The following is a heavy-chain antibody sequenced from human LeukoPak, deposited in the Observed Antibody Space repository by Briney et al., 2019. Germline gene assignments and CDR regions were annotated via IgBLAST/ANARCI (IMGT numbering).Heavy chain of an antibody. D-gene: IGHD3-22*01. V-gene: IGHV3-7*01. CDR2: IKQDGSEK. CDR3: ARDKSGDSSGYDY. Sequence: PGGSLRLSCAASGFTFTNHWMSWVRQAPGKGLEWVANIKQDGSEKYYVDSAKGRFTISRDNAKNSLYLQMNSLRAEDTAVYYCARDKSGDSSGYDYWGQGTLVTVSS. J-gene: IGHJ4*02. CDR1: GFTFTNHW.